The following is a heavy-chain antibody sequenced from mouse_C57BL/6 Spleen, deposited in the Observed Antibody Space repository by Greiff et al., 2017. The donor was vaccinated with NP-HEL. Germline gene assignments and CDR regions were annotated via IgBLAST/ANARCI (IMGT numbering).Heavy chain of an antibody. CDR2: IYPSDSAT. V-gene: IGHV1-61*01. CDR1: GYTFTSYW. D-gene: IGHD1-1*01. Sequence: QVQLKQPGAELVRPGSSVKLSCKASGYTFTSYWMDWVKQRPGQGLEWIGNIYPSDSATHYNQKFKDKATLTVDKSSSTAYMQLSSLTSEDSAVDYCARSAYYYGSNYFDYWGQGTTLTVSS. CDR3: ARSAYYYGSNYFDY. J-gene: IGHJ2*01.